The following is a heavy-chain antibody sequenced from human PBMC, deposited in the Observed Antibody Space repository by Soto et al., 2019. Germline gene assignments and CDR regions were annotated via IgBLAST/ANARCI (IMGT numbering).Heavy chain of an antibody. CDR2: VSDNGGRT. J-gene: IGHJ4*02. CDR3: AKDYWNPRYFDN. D-gene: IGHD1-1*01. CDR1: GFTFSNYG. V-gene: IGHV3-23*01. Sequence: GGSLRLSCAASGFTFSNYGMSWVRQSPGKGLEWVSAVSDNGGRTRYADSVKARFTISRANSQNTLYLQMLSLRADDTDIYYCAKDYWNPRYFDNWGQGTLVTVSS.